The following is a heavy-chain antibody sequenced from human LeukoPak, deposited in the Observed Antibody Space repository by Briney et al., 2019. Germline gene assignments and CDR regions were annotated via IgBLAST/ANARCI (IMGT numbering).Heavy chain of an antibody. CDR2: IDYSGST. D-gene: IGHD6-19*01. CDR1: GCSISSSSYY. Sequence: PSETLSLTCTASGCSISSSSYYWVWNPPPQGQGLEWIGSIDYSGSTYYNPSLNSRATISVDTSKNQFSLKLSSVTAADTAVYYCARPRREQLLVGVAFDIWGQGKMVTVSP. CDR3: ARPRREQLLVGVAFDI. V-gene: IGHV4-39*01. J-gene: IGHJ3*02.